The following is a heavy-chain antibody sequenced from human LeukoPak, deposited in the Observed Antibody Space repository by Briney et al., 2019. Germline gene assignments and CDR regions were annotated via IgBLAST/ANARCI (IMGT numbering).Heavy chain of an antibody. CDR2: ISGIVSST. Sequence: GGSLRLSCAASAFTFSNYAMTWVRQAPGKGLEWVSSISGIVSSTYYADSVKGRFTISRDNSKNTLYLQMNSLRAEDTAVYYCAKVYSSGWYEMDYWGQGTLVTVSS. CDR3: AKVYSSGWYEMDY. J-gene: IGHJ4*02. D-gene: IGHD6-19*01. V-gene: IGHV3-23*01. CDR1: AFTFSNYA.